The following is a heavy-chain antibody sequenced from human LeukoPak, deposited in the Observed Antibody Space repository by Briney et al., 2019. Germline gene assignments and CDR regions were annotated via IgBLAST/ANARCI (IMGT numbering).Heavy chain of an antibody. CDR1: GGSISSYY. CDR2: IYYSGST. J-gene: IGHJ5*02. D-gene: IGHD3-3*01. CDR3: ARGEPSIFGVVTPFDP. V-gene: IGHV4-59*12. Sequence: PSETLSLTCTVSGGSISSYYWSWIRQPPGKGLEWIGYIYYSGSTNYNPSLKSRVTISVDTSKNQFSLKLSSVTAADTAVYYCARGEPSIFGVVTPFDPWGQGTLVTVSS.